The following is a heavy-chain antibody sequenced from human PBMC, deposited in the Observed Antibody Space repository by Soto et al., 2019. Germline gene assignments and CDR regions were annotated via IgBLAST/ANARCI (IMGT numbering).Heavy chain of an antibody. CDR3: ARISWTADGVH. J-gene: IGHJ4*02. CDR2: IKQDGSET. V-gene: IGHV3-7*01. D-gene: IGHD2-21*02. Sequence: EVQLVESGGGLVQPGGSLRLSCAASGFTFTSHWMSWVRQAPGKGLEWVANIKQDGSETLYVDSVKGRFTISRDNAKNSLYLQMNSLRAEDTAVYYCARISWTADGVHWGQGPLVTVSS. CDR1: GFTFTSHW.